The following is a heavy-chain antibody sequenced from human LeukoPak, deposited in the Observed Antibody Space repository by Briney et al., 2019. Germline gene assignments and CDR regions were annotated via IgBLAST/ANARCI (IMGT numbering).Heavy chain of an antibody. CDR3: ARAWGTYSHNDY. Sequence: GGSLRLSCAASGFTLSNYEVNWVRQAPGKGLEWVSYISSSGSAIYYADSVKGRFTVSRDNAKNSLYLQMNSLRAEDTAVYYCARAWGTYSHNDYWGQGTLVTVSS. J-gene: IGHJ4*02. V-gene: IGHV3-48*03. CDR1: GFTLSNYE. D-gene: IGHD1-26*01. CDR2: ISSSGSAI.